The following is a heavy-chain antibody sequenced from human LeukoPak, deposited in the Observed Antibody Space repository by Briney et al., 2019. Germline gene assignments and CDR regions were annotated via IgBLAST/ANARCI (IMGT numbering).Heavy chain of an antibody. J-gene: IGHJ3*02. D-gene: IGHD6-19*01. Sequence: GGSLRLSCAASGFTFSTYAMNWVRQAPGKGLEWVSRINSDGSSTSYADSVKGRFTISRDNAKNTLYLQMDSLRAEDTAVYYCARDLGQWLPQDAFDIWGQGTMVTVSS. V-gene: IGHV3-74*01. CDR2: INSDGSST. CDR1: GFTFSTYA. CDR3: ARDLGQWLPQDAFDI.